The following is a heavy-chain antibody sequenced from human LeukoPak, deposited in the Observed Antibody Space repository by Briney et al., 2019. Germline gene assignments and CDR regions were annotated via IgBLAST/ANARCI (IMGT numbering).Heavy chain of an antibody. CDR1: GYTFTGYY. Sequence: ASVKVSCKASGYTFTGYYMHWVRQAPGQGLEWMGWINPNSGGTNYAQKFQGRVTMTRDTSISTAYMELSRLRSDDTAVYYCARERVGAENAYYFDYWGQGTLVTVSS. V-gene: IGHV1-2*02. CDR3: ARERVGAENAYYFDY. CDR2: INPNSGGT. D-gene: IGHD1-26*01. J-gene: IGHJ4*02.